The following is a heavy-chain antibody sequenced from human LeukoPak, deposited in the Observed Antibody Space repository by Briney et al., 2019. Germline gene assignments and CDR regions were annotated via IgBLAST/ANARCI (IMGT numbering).Heavy chain of an antibody. Sequence: GGSLRLSCAASGFTFSSYWMHWVRQAPGKGLVWVSRITSDGSSTTYADSVKGRFNISRDNAKNTLYLQMSSLRAEDTAVYYCARDPGQQWFDFFDYWGQGTLVTVSS. CDR3: ARDPGQQWFDFFDY. CDR2: ITSDGSST. V-gene: IGHV3-74*01. D-gene: IGHD6-19*01. J-gene: IGHJ4*02. CDR1: GFTFSSYW.